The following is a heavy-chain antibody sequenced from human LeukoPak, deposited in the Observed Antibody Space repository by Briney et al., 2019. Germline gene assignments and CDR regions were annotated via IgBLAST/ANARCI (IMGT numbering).Heavy chain of an antibody. Sequence: SETLSLTCTVSGGSISSGDYYWSWIRQPPGKGLGWIGYIYYSGSTYYNPSLKSRVTISVDTSKNQFSLKLSSVTAADTAVYYCASQGGCSSTSCYTEFDPWGQGTLVTVSS. CDR1: GGSISSGDYY. D-gene: IGHD2-2*02. J-gene: IGHJ5*02. CDR2: IYYSGST. V-gene: IGHV4-30-4*01. CDR3: ASQGGCSSTSCYTEFDP.